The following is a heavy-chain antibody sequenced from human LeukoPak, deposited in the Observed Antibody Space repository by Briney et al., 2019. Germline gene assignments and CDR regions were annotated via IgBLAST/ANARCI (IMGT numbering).Heavy chain of an antibody. D-gene: IGHD3-22*01. CDR1: GGSFSSSKW. J-gene: IGHJ4*02. CDR3: VRRVAGSGYRDS. V-gene: IGHV4-4*02. CDR2: IHHSGST. Sequence: SGTLSLTCGVSGGSFSSSKWWSWVRQPPGKGLEWIGEIHHSGSTNYNPSLKSRVTISVDKSRNQFSLNLSSVTAADTADYYCVRRVAGSGYRDSWGQGTLVTVSS.